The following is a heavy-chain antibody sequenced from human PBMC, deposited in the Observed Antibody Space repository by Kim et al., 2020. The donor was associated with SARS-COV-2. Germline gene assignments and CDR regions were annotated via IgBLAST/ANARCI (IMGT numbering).Heavy chain of an antibody. CDR2: ISWTSDTV. D-gene: IGHD3-22*01. Sequence: GGSLRLSCAASGFTFDDYAMHWVRQGPGKGLEWVSGISWTSDTVGYADFVKGRFTISRDNAKNSLYLQMNSLKPEDTALYYCVKGGRSSSGYYGAFDAWGQGTMVSVSS. CDR3: VKGGRSSSGYYGAFDA. V-gene: IGHV3-9*01. J-gene: IGHJ3*01. CDR1: GFTFDDYA.